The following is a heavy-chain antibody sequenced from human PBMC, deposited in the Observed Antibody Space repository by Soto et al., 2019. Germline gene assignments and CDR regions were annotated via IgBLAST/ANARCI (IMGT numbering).Heavy chain of an antibody. Sequence: PSETLSLTCTVSGCSISSGDYYWSWIRQPPGKGLEWIGYIYYSGSTYYNPSLKSRVTISVDTSKNQFSLKLSSVTAADTAVYYCASWTTAHDYWGQGTLVTAPQ. CDR2: IYYSGST. V-gene: IGHV4-30-4*01. CDR3: ASWTTAHDY. CDR1: GCSISSGDYY. D-gene: IGHD4-17*01. J-gene: IGHJ4*02.